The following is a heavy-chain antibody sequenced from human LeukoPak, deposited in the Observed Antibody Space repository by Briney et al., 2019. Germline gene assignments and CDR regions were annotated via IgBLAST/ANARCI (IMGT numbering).Heavy chain of an antibody. J-gene: IGHJ3*02. V-gene: IGHV5-51*01. Sequence: GESLKISCKGSGYSFTSYWIGWVRHMPGKGLEWMGIIYPGDSDTRYSPSFQGQVTISADKSISTAYLQWSSLKASDTAMYYCARRCSGGSCYSKVGFDIWGQGTMVTVSS. CDR1: GYSFTSYW. CDR3: ARRCSGGSCYSKVGFDI. CDR2: IYPGDSDT. D-gene: IGHD2-15*01.